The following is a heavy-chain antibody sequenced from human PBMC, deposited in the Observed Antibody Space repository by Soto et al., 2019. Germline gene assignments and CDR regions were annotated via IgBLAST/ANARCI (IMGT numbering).Heavy chain of an antibody. V-gene: IGHV3-74*01. CDR1: GFTFNNYW. J-gene: IGHJ5*02. Sequence: EVQLVESGGGLVQPGGSLRLSCAASGFTFNNYWMHWVRQAPGKGLMWVSRIKPDGSRTTYADSVKGRFAISRDNAKNTLYMQMNSLRAEDTAVYYCARVKVGSYDWFDPWGQGPLVTVSS. D-gene: IGHD3-16*01. CDR2: IKPDGSRT. CDR3: ARVKVGSYDWFDP.